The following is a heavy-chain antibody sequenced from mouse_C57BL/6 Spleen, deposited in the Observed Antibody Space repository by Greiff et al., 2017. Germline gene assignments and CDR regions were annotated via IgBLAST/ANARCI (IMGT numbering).Heavy chain of an antibody. D-gene: IGHD2-1*01. V-gene: IGHV1-69*01. Sequence: QVQLQQPGAELVMPGASVKLSCKASGYTFTSYWMHWVKQRPGQGLEWIGEIDPSDSYTNYNQKFKGKSTLTVDKSSSTAYMQLSSLTSEDSAVYYCASRGKGWYFDVWGTGTTVTVSS. J-gene: IGHJ1*03. CDR3: ASRGKGWYFDV. CDR1: GYTFTSYW. CDR2: IDPSDSYT.